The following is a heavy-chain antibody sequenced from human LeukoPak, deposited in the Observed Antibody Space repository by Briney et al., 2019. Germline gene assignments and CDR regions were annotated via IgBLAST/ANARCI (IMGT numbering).Heavy chain of an antibody. CDR2: IYYSGST. CDR1: GGSISSSSYY. D-gene: IGHD6-13*01. V-gene: IGHV4-39*07. CDR3: ARLSSSRRNYYYYYYMDV. J-gene: IGHJ6*03. Sequence: SETLSLTCTVSGGSISSSSYYWGWIRQPPGKGLEWIGSIYYSGSTYYNPSLKSRVTISVDTSKNQFSLKLSSVTAADTAVYYCARLSSSRRNYYYYYYMDVWGKGTTVTVSS.